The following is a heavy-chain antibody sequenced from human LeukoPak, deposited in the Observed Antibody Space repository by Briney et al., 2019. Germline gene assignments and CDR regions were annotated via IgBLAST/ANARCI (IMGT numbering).Heavy chain of an antibody. D-gene: IGHD4-17*01. CDR1: KFTFSNYG. CDR2: VSSDGGTK. Sequence: GGSLRLSCTASKFTFSNYGMQWVRQAPGKGLEWVAVVSSDGGTKYYADSVKGRFTISRDTAKNSLYLQMKSLRDEDTAVYYCARDFYGDYGPDYWGQGTLVTVSS. CDR3: ARDFYGDYGPDY. J-gene: IGHJ4*02. V-gene: IGHV3-30*03.